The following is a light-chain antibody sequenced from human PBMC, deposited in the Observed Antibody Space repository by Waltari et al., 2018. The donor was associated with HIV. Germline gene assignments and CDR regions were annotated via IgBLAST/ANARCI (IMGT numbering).Light chain of an antibody. CDR2: AAS. Sequence: DIQMTQSPSSVSASVGDRVIITCRASQDIKRWLSWYQQKPGRAPKLLIYAASSLQSGVPSRFGGSGSGTDFTLNISSLQPEDFATYYCQQATSFPWTFGQGTRVELK. CDR3: QQATSFPWT. J-gene: IGKJ1*01. V-gene: IGKV1-12*01. CDR1: QDIKRW.